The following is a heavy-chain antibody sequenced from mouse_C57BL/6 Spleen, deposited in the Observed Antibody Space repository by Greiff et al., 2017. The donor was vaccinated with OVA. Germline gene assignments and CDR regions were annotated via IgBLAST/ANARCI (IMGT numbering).Heavy chain of an antibody. Sequence: QVQLQQPGAELVSPGSSVKLSCKASGYTFTSYWMDWVKQRPGQGLEWIGNIYPSDSETHYNQKFKDKATLTVDKSSSTAYMQLSSLTSEDSAVYYCARATVVGDYAMDYWGQGTSVTVSS. CDR1: GYTFTSYW. V-gene: IGHV1-61*01. CDR2: IYPSDSET. D-gene: IGHD1-1*01. CDR3: ARATVVGDYAMDY. J-gene: IGHJ4*01.